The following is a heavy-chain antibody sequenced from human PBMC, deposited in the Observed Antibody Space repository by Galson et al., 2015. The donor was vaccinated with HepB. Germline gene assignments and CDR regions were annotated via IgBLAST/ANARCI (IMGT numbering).Heavy chain of an antibody. J-gene: IGHJ5*02. CDR1: GSTFSSYA. CDR2: ISSNGGST. CDR3: VKGGEYQLLLSFWFDP. D-gene: IGHD2-2*01. Sequence: SLRLSCAASGSTFSSYAMHWVRQAPGKGLEYVSAISSNGGSTYYADSVKGRFTISRDNSKNTLYLQMSSLRAEDTAVYYCVKGGEYQLLLSFWFDPWGQGTLVTVSS. V-gene: IGHV3-64D*06.